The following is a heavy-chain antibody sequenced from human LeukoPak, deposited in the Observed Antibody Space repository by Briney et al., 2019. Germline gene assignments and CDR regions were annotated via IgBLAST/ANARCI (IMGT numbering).Heavy chain of an antibody. CDR3: AKDRGY. Sequence: GGSLRLSCAASVFTFSTYAMIWVRQAPGKGLEWVSAISGNGGTTYYADSVKGRFTISRDNSKNTLCLQMNSLRADDTAVYYCAKDRGYWGQGTLVNVSS. J-gene: IGHJ4*02. CDR2: ISGNGGTT. CDR1: VFTFSTYA. V-gene: IGHV3-23*01.